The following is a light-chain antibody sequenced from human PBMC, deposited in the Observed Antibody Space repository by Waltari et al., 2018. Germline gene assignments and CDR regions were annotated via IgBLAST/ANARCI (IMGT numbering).Light chain of an antibody. CDR3: QQYFSTPQT. CDR2: WAS. J-gene: IGKJ1*01. CDR1: QSVVYRSYNKNY. Sequence: DIVLTQSPDSLAVSLRERATINCTSSQSVVYRSYNKNYLAWYQQKPAQAPKLLLYWASTRESGVPARFSGSGSGTDFTLTTSSLQAEDVAVDYCQQYFSTPQTFGQGTKVEIK. V-gene: IGKV4-1*01.